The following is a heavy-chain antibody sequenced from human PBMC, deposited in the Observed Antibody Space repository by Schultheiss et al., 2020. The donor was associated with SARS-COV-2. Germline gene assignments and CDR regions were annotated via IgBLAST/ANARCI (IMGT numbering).Heavy chain of an antibody. J-gene: IGHJ4*02. CDR3: TTGVGAWEWLRLRPYFDY. CDR2: ISYDGTEK. V-gene: IGHV3-30*02. D-gene: IGHD5-12*01. Sequence: GGSLRLSCAASGFTFSSYGMHWVRQAPGKGLEWVALISYDGTEKYYADSVRGRFTISRDNSKNTLYLQMNSLRAEDTAVYYCTTGVGAWEWLRLRPYFDYWGQGTLVTVSS. CDR1: GFTFSSYG.